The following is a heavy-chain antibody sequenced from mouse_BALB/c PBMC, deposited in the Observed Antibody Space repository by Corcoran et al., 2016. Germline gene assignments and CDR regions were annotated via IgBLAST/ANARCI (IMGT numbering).Heavy chain of an antibody. Sequence: VQLQQSGAELVKPGASVKLSCKASGYTFTEYSLNWVKQRSGQCLEWIGCIYPRNSGIKYNEKFKDKATLTADKSSSTAYMELSRLTSEDSAVYYCARDYYGSGGEFAFWGLGTLVTVSS. CDR2: IYPRNSGI. CDR3: ARDYYGSGGEFAF. D-gene: IGHD1-1*01. J-gene: IGHJ3*01. CDR1: GYTFTEYS. V-gene: IGHV1-62-2*01.